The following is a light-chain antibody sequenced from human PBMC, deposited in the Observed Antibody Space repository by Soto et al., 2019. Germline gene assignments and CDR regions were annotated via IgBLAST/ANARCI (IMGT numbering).Light chain of an antibody. CDR3: QYYGSSPVT. V-gene: IGKV3-20*01. Sequence: EIVLTQSPGTLSLSPGERATLSCRASQSFSSSYLAWYQQKPGQAPRLLLYGASSRATGIPDRFSGSGSGTDFTLTISRLEPEDFAVYYCQYYGSSPVTFGPGTKVDIK. J-gene: IGKJ3*01. CDR1: QSFSSSY. CDR2: GAS.